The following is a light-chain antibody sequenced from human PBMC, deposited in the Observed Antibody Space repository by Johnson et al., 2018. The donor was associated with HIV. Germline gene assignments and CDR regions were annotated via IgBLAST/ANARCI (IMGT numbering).Light chain of an antibody. CDR1: SSNIGNNY. V-gene: IGLV1-51*02. CDR3: GTWDSRLSAYV. J-gene: IGLJ1*01. CDR2: ETN. Sequence: QSVLTQPPSVSAAPGQKVTISCSGSSSNIGNNYVSWYQQLPGTAPKLLIYETNKRPSGIPDRFSGSKSGTSATLGITGLQTGDEADYYCGTWDSRLSAYVFGTGTKVTVL.